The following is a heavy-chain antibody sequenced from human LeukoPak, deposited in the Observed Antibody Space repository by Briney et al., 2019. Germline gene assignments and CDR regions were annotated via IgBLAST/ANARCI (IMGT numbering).Heavy chain of an antibody. CDR3: ARNGVGNQLYYFDY. J-gene: IGHJ4*02. CDR2: IYTSGST. Sequence: PSETLSLTCTVSGGSISSYYWSWIRQPAGQGLEWIGRIYTSGSTNYNPSLKSRVTMSVDTSKNQFSLKLSSVTAADTAVYYCARNGVGNQLYYFDYWGQGTLVTVSS. D-gene: IGHD2-8*01. V-gene: IGHV4-4*07. CDR1: GGSISSYY.